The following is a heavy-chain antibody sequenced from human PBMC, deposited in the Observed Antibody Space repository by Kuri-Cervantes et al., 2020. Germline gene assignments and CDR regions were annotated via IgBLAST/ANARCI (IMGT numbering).Heavy chain of an antibody. J-gene: IGHJ1*01. CDR3: ATPPGLVGATRLYFQH. Sequence: ASVKVSCKVSGYTLTELSMHWVRQAPGKGLEWMGGFDPEDGETIYAQKFQGRVTMTGDTSTDTAYMELSSLRSEDTAVYYCATPPGLVGATRLYFQHWGQGTLVTVSS. D-gene: IGHD1-26*01. CDR1: GYTLTELS. V-gene: IGHV1-24*01. CDR2: FDPEDGET.